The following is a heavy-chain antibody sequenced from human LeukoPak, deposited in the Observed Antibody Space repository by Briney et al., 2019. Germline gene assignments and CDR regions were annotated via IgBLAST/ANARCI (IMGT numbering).Heavy chain of an antibody. CDR3: ARRPYSSGWHLALDI. D-gene: IGHD6-19*01. CDR2: IYHSGST. CDR1: GGSISSGGYY. Sequence: SETLSLTCTVSGGSISSGGYYWSWIRQPPGKGLEWIGYIYHSGSTYYNPSLKSRVTISVDRSKNQFSLKLSSVTAADTAVYYCARRPYSSGWHLALDIWGQGTMVTVSS. V-gene: IGHV4-30-2*01. J-gene: IGHJ3*02.